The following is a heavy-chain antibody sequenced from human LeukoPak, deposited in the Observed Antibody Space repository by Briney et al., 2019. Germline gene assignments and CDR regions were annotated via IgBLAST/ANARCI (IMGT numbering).Heavy chain of an antibody. D-gene: IGHD2-2*01. CDR2: ISNSSTYI. Sequence: GGSLRLSCAASGFTFSGYTMTWVRQAPGKGLEWVSSISNSSTYIYYADSVKGRFTISRDNVQNSLSLHMNSQRAEDTAVYYCARWVCSSTSCYYFDYWGQGSLVVVSS. CDR1: GFTFSGYT. J-gene: IGHJ4*02. CDR3: ARWVCSSTSCYYFDY. V-gene: IGHV3-21*01.